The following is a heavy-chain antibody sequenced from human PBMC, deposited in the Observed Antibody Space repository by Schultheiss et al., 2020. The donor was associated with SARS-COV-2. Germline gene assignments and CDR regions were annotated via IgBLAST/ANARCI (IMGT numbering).Heavy chain of an antibody. V-gene: IGHV5-51*01. CDR2: IYPGDSDT. D-gene: IGHD2-2*01. J-gene: IGHJ6*03. CDR1: GYSFTSYW. CDR3: ARSRYCSSTSCYRGYYYYYMDV. Sequence: GGSLRLSCKGSGYSFTSYWIGWVRQMPGKGLEWMGIIYPGDSDTNYSPSFQGHVTISADKSISTAYLQWSSLKASDTAMYYCARSRYCSSTSCYRGYYYYYMDVWGKGTTVTVSS.